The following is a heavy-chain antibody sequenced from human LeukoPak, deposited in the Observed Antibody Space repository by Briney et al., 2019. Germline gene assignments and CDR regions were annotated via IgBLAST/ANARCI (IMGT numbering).Heavy chain of an antibody. CDR1: GGSISSGDYY. V-gene: IGHV4-30-4*01. CDR3: ARDRYHYDSSGYYFDH. CDR2: IYYSGST. J-gene: IGHJ4*02. D-gene: IGHD3-22*01. Sequence: SETLSLTGTVSGGSISSGDYYWSWSRQPPGKGVEGIGYIYYSGSTYYNPSLKSRVTISVDTSKNQFSLKLSSVTAADTAVYYCARDRYHYDSSGYYFDHWGQGTLVTVSS.